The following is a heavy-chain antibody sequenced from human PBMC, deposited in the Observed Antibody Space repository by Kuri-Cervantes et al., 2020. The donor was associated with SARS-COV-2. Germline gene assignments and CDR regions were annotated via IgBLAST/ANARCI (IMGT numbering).Heavy chain of an antibody. CDR1: GFTFSSYA. CDR3: ARETYCGGDCYSGFDY. J-gene: IGHJ4*02. V-gene: IGHV3-30-3*01. D-gene: IGHD2-21*01. Sequence: LSLTCAASGFTFSSYAMHWVRQAPGKGLEWVAVISYDGSNKYYADSVKGRFTISRDNSKNTLYLQMNSLRAEDTAVYYCARETYCGGDCYSGFDYWGQGTLVTVSS. CDR2: ISYDGSNK.